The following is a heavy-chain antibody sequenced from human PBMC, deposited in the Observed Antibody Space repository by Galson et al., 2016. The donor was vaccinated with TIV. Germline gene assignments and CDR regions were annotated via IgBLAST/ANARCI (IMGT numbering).Heavy chain of an antibody. J-gene: IGHJ6*02. Sequence: SLRLSCAASGFTFSRYGMHWVRQVPGKGLEWVAVIWYDGSKEYYVDSVKGRFTISRDTSKSTLYLQMNSLRADDTGVYYCARDSATENPGKNYYYYSGMNVWGQGTTVTVSS. CDR2: IWYDGSKE. CDR1: GFTFSRYG. D-gene: IGHD5-24*01. CDR3: ARDSATENPGKNYYYYSGMNV. V-gene: IGHV3-33*01.